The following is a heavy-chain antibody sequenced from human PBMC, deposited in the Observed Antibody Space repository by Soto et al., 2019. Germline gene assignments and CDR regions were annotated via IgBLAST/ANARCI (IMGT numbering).Heavy chain of an antibody. D-gene: IGHD2-15*01. J-gene: IGHJ6*02. Sequence: ASVKVSCKASGYTFTSYDINWARQATGQGLEWMGWMNPNSGNTGYAQKFQGRVTMTRNTSISTAYMELSSLRSEDTAMYYCARGGYCSGASCAYMGHYYYYGMDVWGQGTTVTVSS. CDR3: ARGGYCSGASCAYMGHYYYYGMDV. CDR1: GYTFTSYD. V-gene: IGHV1-8*01. CDR2: MNPNSGNT.